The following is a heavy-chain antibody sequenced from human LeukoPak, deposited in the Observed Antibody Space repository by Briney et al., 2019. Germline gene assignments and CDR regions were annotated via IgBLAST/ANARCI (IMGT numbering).Heavy chain of an antibody. Sequence: GGSLRLSCAASGFSFSSYTMGWVRQAPGKGLEWVSYISSGSTTIHYADSVKGRFTISRDNAKNSLYLQMNSLRAEDTAVYYCAPWGVPGEWGPGTLVTVSS. CDR2: ISSGSTTI. D-gene: IGHD3-10*02. CDR1: GFSFSSYT. V-gene: IGHV3-48*04. J-gene: IGHJ4*02. CDR3: APWGVPGE.